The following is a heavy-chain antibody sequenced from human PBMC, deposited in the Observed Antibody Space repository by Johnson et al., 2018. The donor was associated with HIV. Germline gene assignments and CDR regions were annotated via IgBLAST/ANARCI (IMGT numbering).Heavy chain of an antibody. CDR2: ISSSGSTI. D-gene: IGHD1-20*01. Sequence: QVQLVECGGGLVKPGGSLRLSCAASGFIFSDYYMSWIRQAPGKGLEWVSYISSSGSTIYYADSVKGRFTISRDNAKNSLYLQMNSLRAEDTACYYCARHNWNDLAVDIWGQGTMVTVSS. J-gene: IGHJ3*02. CDR3: ARHNWNDLAVDI. V-gene: IGHV3-11*01. CDR1: GFIFSDYY.